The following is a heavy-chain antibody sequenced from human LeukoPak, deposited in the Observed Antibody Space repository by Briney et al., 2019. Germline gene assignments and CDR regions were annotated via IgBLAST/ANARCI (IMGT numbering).Heavy chain of an antibody. CDR2: ISYDGSNK. J-gene: IGHJ4*02. Sequence: GGSLRLSCAASGFTFSSYAMHWVRQAPGKGLEWVAVISYDGSNKYYADSVKGRFTISRDNSKNTLYLQMNSLRAEDTAVYYCARDELSSSNDYWGQGTLVTVSS. D-gene: IGHD6-6*01. CDR3: ARDELSSSNDY. V-gene: IGHV3-30-3*01. CDR1: GFTFSSYA.